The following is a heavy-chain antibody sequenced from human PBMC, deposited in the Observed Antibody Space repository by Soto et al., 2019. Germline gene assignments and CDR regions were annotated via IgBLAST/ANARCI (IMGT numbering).Heavy chain of an antibody. V-gene: IGHV3-23*01. CDR2: ISGSGGST. J-gene: IGHJ4*02. Sequence: GGSLRLSCAASGFTFSSYAMSWVRQAPGKGLEWVSAISGSGGSTYYADSVKGRFTISRYNSKNTLYLQMNSLRAEDTAVYYCAKDPRPIAAPYYFDYWGEGPLVTVSS. CDR3: AKDPRPIAAPYYFDY. CDR1: GFTFSSYA. D-gene: IGHD6-13*01.